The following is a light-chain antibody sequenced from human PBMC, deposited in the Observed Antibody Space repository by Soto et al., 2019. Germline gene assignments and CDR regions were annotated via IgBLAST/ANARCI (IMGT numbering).Light chain of an antibody. Sequence: DIQLTQSPSFLSASVGDRVTITCRASQGISSYLAWYQQKSGKAPKLLIYAASTLESGVPSRFSGSGSGTEFTLTISSLQPEDFATYSCQQLNSYLTFGQGTKLEIK. V-gene: IGKV1-9*01. J-gene: IGKJ2*01. CDR2: AAS. CDR3: QQLNSYLT. CDR1: QGISSY.